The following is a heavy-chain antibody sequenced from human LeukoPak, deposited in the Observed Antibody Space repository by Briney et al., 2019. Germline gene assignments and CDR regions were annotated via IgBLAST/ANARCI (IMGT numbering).Heavy chain of an antibody. CDR1: GYTFTSYY. CDR2: INPSGGST. D-gene: IGHD5-18*01. J-gene: IGHJ4*02. CDR3: ARDLDTAMPRYDWDY. V-gene: IGHV1-46*01. Sequence: ASVKVSCKASGYTFTSYYMHWVRQAPGQGLEWMGIINPSGGSTSYAQKFQGRVTMTRDTSTSTVYMELSSLRSEDTAVYYCARDLDTAMPRYDWDYWGQGTLVTVSS.